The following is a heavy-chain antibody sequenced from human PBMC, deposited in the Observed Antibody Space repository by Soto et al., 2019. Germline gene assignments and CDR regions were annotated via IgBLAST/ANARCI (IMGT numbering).Heavy chain of an antibody. CDR2: IVVGNGDT. CDR3: ASSSTVLLPTAMTGWFDP. CDR1: GFTFTSSA. V-gene: IGHV1-58*01. D-gene: IGHD2-2*01. Sequence: SVKVSCKASGFTFTSSAVQWVRHARGQGLEWMGWIVVGNGDTKYAQKFQQRVTFTRDISTSTAYMEVSSLRSEDTAVYYCASSSTVLLPTAMTGWFDPWGQGSLVTVSS. J-gene: IGHJ5*01.